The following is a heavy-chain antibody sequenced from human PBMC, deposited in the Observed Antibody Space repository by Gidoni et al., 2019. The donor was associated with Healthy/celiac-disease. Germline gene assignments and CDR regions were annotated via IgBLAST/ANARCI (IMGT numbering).Heavy chain of an antibody. CDR1: GFTFSSSA. CDR2: ISYDGSNK. Sequence: QVQLVESGGGVVQPGRSLRLSCAASGFTFSSSAMHWVRQAPGKGLEWVAVISYDGSNKYYADSVKGRFTISRDNSKNTLYLQMNSLRAEDTAVYYCARDTEAQYGDLSVIDYWGQGTLVTVSS. J-gene: IGHJ4*02. V-gene: IGHV3-30-3*01. D-gene: IGHD4-17*01. CDR3: ARDTEAQYGDLSVIDY.